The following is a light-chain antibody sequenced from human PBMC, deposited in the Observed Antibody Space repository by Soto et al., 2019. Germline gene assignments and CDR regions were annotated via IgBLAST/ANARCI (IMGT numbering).Light chain of an antibody. Sequence: EIVLAQSPGTLSLSPGERATLSCRASQSVHSNFLAWYQHKPGQAPRLLIYGASSRATGIPDRFSGSVSGRDFTLTIIRLEPEDFVVYYCHQYGASPLTFGGGTKVEIK. CDR3: HQYGASPLT. J-gene: IGKJ4*01. CDR1: QSVHSNF. CDR2: GAS. V-gene: IGKV3-20*01.